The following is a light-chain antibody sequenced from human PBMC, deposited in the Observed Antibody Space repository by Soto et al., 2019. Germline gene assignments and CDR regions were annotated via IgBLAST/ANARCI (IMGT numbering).Light chain of an antibody. CDR3: SYAGTSTLL. J-gene: IGLJ2*01. Sequence: QSVLTQPASVSGSPGHSITISCTGTSSDVGGYNYVSWYQQLPGKAPKLMIYEVSNRPSGVSNRFSGSKSGNTASLTISGLQAEDEADYYCSYAGTSTLLFGGGTKVTVL. CDR1: SSDVGGYNY. CDR2: EVS. V-gene: IGLV2-23*02.